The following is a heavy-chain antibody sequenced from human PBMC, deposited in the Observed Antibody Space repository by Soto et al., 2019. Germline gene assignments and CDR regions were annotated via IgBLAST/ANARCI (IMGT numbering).Heavy chain of an antibody. Sequence: SETLSLTCTVSGGSISSYYWSWIRQPAGKGLEWIGRIYTSGSTNYNPSLKSRVTISVDTSKQLFSLSLTSVTAADTAVYFCVRALAAVQEWGQGTLVTVSS. CDR2: IYTSGST. CDR1: GGSISSYY. J-gene: IGHJ4*02. V-gene: IGHV4-4*07. D-gene: IGHD6-13*01. CDR3: VRALAAVQE.